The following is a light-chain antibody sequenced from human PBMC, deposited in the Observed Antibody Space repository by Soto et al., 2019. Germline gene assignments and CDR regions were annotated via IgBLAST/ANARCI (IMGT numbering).Light chain of an antibody. Sequence: IVLTQSPGTLSLSPGERATLSCRASQTVTSFYLAWYQQKPDQAPRLLIYGASSRATGIPDRFSGSGSGTDFTLPISRLEPEDFAVYYCQQYGSSPFTFGQGTKVDIK. CDR3: QQYGSSPFT. CDR1: QTVTSFY. V-gene: IGKV3-20*01. J-gene: IGKJ2*01. CDR2: GAS.